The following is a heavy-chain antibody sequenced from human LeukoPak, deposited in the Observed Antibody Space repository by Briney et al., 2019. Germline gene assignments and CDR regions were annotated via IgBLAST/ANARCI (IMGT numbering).Heavy chain of an antibody. J-gene: IGHJ3*02. Sequence: SETLSLTCTVSGGSISSYYWSWIRQPPGKGLEWIGYIYYSGSTNYNPSLKSQVTISVDTSKNQFSLKLSSVTAADTAVYYCARAAAGTVRHAFDIWGQGTMVTVSS. CDR3: ARAAAGTVRHAFDI. CDR1: GGSISSYY. D-gene: IGHD6-13*01. V-gene: IGHV4-59*01. CDR2: IYYSGST.